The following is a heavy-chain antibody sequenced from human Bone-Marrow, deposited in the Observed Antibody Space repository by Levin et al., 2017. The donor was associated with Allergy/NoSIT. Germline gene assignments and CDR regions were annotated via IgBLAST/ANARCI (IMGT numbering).Heavy chain of an antibody. V-gene: IGHV3-23*01. J-gene: IGHJ4*02. CDR1: GFTFSSYL. D-gene: IGHD1-1*01. Sequence: GGSLRLSCEVSGFTFSSYLMSWVRQTPGKGLEWVSSISASGVSTYYADSVKGRFTISRDNSMKTVYLQMNSLRAEDTAVYYCAKVHWNSGRYFDYWGQGTLVTASS. CDR3: AKVHWNSGRYFDY. CDR2: ISASGVST.